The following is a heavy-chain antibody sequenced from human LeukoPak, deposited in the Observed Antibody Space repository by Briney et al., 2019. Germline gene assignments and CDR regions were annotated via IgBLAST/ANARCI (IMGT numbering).Heavy chain of an antibody. J-gene: IGHJ4*02. D-gene: IGHD5-18*01. CDR3: VRGPYSYGYGSDY. CDR1: GGTFSSYA. Sequence: GASVKVSCKASGGTFSSYAISWVRQAPGQGLEWMGWINPNSGGTNYAQKFQGRVTMTRDTSISTAYMELSRLRSDDTAVYYCVRGPYSYGYGSDYWGQGTLVTVSS. CDR2: INPNSGGT. V-gene: IGHV1-2*02.